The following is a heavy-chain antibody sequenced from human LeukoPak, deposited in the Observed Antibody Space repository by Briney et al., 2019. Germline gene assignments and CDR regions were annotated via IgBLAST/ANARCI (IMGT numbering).Heavy chain of an antibody. Sequence: SETLSLTCTVSGGSISSGGYYWSWIRQHPGRGLEWIGYIYYSGSTYYNPSLKSRVTISVDTSKNQFSRKLSSVTAADTAVYYCVGGYSGYDLGYWGQGTLVTVSS. D-gene: IGHD5-12*01. J-gene: IGHJ4*02. CDR1: GGSISSGGYY. V-gene: IGHV4-31*03. CDR2: IYYSGST. CDR3: VGGYSGYDLGY.